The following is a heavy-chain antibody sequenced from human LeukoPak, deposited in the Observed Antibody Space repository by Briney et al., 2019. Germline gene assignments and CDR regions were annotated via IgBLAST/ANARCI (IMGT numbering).Heavy chain of an antibody. CDR2: IYPRDSDT. D-gene: IGHD5-12*01. CDR3: ARRQYSGYDFDF. J-gene: IGHJ4*02. Sequence: GESLKISCKASGYIFTNYWIGWVRQMPGKGLEWMGIIYPRDSDTRYSPSFQGQVAVSADRSISTAYLQWNTLEASDTAMYYCARRQYSGYDFDFWGQGTLVTVSS. CDR1: GYIFTNYW. V-gene: IGHV5-51*01.